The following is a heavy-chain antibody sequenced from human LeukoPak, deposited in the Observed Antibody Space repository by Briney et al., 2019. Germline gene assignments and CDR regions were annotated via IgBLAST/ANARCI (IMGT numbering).Heavy chain of an antibody. J-gene: IGHJ4*02. CDR1: GYTLTELS. Sequence: ASVKVSCKVSGYTLTELSMHWVRQAPGKGLEWMGGFDPEDGETIYAQKFQGRVTMTEDTSTDTAYMELSSLRSEDTAVYYCATDLLLSSRSWRLNYFDYWGQGTLVTVSS. CDR3: ATDLLLSSRSWRLNYFDY. D-gene: IGHD6-13*01. V-gene: IGHV1-24*01. CDR2: FDPEDGET.